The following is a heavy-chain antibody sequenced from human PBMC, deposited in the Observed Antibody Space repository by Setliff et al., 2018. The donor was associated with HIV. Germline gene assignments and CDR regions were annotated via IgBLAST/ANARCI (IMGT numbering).Heavy chain of an antibody. Sequence: KTSETLSLTCTVSGGSISNYYWSWIRQPPGKGLEWIASIQYSDSSHYNPSLQSRVTISVDTSTKQFSLYLSSVNETDTAVYYCARSGHTSGFYWVFGAFGVWGQGKLVTVSS. CDR1: GGSISNYY. D-gene: IGHD3-22*01. V-gene: IGHV4-59*01. CDR3: ARSGHTSGFYWVFGAFGV. J-gene: IGHJ3*01. CDR2: IQYSDSS.